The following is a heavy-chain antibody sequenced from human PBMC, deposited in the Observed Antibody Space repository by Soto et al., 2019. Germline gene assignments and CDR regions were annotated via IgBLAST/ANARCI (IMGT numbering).Heavy chain of an antibody. D-gene: IGHD3-16*01. V-gene: IGHV3-30-3*01. CDR1: GFTFSSYA. CDR3: ARGGLEGDPFDI. CDR2: ISYDGSNK. Sequence: GGSLRLSCAASGFTFSSYAMHWVRQAPGKGLEWVAVISYDGSNKYYADSVKGRFTISRDNSKNTLYLQMNSLRAEDTAVYYCARGGLEGDPFDIWGQRTMVTVSS. J-gene: IGHJ3*02.